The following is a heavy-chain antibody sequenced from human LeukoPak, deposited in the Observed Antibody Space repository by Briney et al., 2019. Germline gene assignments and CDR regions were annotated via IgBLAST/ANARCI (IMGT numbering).Heavy chain of an antibody. Sequence: GGSRRLSCAASGFTFSSYGMHWVRQAPGKGLEWVAVISYDGSNKYYADSVKGRFTISRDNSKNTLYLQMNSLRAEDTAVYYCANPLGTSDYWGQGTLVTVSS. J-gene: IGHJ4*02. D-gene: IGHD7-27*01. CDR3: ANPLGTSDY. V-gene: IGHV3-30*18. CDR1: GFTFSSYG. CDR2: ISYDGSNK.